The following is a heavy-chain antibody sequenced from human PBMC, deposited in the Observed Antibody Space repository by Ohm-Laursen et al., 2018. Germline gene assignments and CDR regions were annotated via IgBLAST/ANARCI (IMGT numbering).Heavy chain of an antibody. CDR2: IIPILGIA. CDR3: AREDCSSTSCYLPIAYYYYYGMDV. D-gene: IGHD2-2*01. CDR1: GGTFSSYA. V-gene: IGHV1-69*04. Sequence: SSVKVSCKASGGTFSSYAISWVRQAPGQGLEWMGRIIPILGIANYAQKFQGRVTITADKSTSTAYMELSSLRSEDTAVYYCAREDCSSTSCYLPIAYYYYYGMDVRGQGTTVTVSS. J-gene: IGHJ6*02.